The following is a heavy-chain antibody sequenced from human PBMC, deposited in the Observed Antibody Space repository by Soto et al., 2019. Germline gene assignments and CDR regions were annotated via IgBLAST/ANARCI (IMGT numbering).Heavy chain of an antibody. CDR2: ISYDGSNK. Sequence: QVQLVESGGGVVQPGRSLRLSCAASGFTFSSYGMHWVRQAPGKGLEWVAVISYDGSNKYYADSVKGRFTISRDNFKNTLYLEMNSLRAEDTAVYYCATNPAGCSSTSCQGYFQHWGQGTLVTVSS. V-gene: IGHV3-30*03. J-gene: IGHJ1*01. D-gene: IGHD2-2*01. CDR1: GFTFSSYG. CDR3: ATNPAGCSSTSCQGYFQH.